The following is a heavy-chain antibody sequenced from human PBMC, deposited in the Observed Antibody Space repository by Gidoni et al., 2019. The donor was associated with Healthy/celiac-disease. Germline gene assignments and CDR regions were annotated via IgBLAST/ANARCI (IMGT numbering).Heavy chain of an antibody. D-gene: IGHD2-2*01. CDR3: ARGCSSTSCYLYGMDV. J-gene: IGHJ6*02. CDR1: GFTFSSYG. V-gene: IGHV3-33*01. CDR2: IWYDGSNK. Sequence: QVQLVESGGGVVQPGRSLRLSCAASGFTFSSYGRHWVRQAPGKGLEWVAVIWYDGSNKYYADSVKGRFTISRDNSKNTLYLQMNSLRAEDTAVYYCARGCSSTSCYLYGMDVWGQGTTVTVSS.